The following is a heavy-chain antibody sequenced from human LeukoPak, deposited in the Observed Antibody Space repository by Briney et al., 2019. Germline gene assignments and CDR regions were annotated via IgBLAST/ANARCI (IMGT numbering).Heavy chain of an antibody. CDR3: ARAYDFWSGYSRRGIYYFDY. Sequence: GASVKVSCKASGCTFSSYAISWVRQAPGQGLEWMGGIIPIFGTANYAQKFQGRGTITGDESTSTAYMELRRLRSEDTAVYYCARAYDFWSGYSRRGIYYFDYWGQGTLVTVSS. D-gene: IGHD3-3*01. CDR1: GCTFSSYA. CDR2: IIPIFGTA. V-gene: IGHV1-69*13. J-gene: IGHJ4*02.